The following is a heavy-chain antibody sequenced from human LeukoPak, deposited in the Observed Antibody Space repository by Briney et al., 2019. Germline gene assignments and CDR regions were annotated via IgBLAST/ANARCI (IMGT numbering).Heavy chain of an antibody. CDR3: ARGARAGYNLEPFDY. D-gene: IGHD5-24*01. CDR1: GGPMSSYC. CDR2: IYYSGST. Sequence: SETLSLTCTVSGGPMSSYCWSWIRQPPGKGLEWIGYIYYSGSTKYNPSLKSRVTISVDTSKNQFSLKLSSVTAADTAVYYCARGARAGYNLEPFDYWGQGTLVTVSS. V-gene: IGHV4-59*08. J-gene: IGHJ4*02.